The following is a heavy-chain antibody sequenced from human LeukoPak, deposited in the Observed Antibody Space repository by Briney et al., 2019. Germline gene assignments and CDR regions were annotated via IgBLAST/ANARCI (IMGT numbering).Heavy chain of an antibody. CDR2: IYYSGST. J-gene: IGHJ4*02. CDR1: GXSISSYY. V-gene: IGHV4-59*01. CDR3: ARSWTRYTPDY. D-gene: IGHD6-13*01. Sequence: KPSETLSLTWTVSGXSISSYYWSWIRQPPGKGLEWIGYIYYSGSTNYNPSLKSRVTISVDTSKNQFSLKLSSVTAADTAVYYCARSWTRYTPDYWGQGTLVTVSS.